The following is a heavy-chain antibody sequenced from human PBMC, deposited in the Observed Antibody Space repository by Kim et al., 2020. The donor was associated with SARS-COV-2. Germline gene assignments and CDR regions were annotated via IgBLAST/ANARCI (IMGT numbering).Heavy chain of an antibody. Sequence: NRSLQSRVTFDVDTSKNQFSLRLTSVSAADTAMYYCARERKETVGATSFDTWGQGTLVTVSS. CDR3: ARERKETVGATSFDT. D-gene: IGHD3-16*01. V-gene: IGHV4-39*02. J-gene: IGHJ5*02.